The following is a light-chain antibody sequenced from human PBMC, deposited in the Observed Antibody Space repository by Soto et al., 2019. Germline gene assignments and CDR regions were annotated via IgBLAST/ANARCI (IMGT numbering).Light chain of an antibody. CDR3: QVYGRSPLMYT. CDR2: GAS. CDR1: QSVTSDF. J-gene: IGKJ2*01. V-gene: IGKV3-20*01. Sequence: EIVLTQSPGTLSLSPGERATLSCRASQSVTSDFLAWYQQKPGQAPRLLIYGASSRAAGVPDRFTGSGSGTEFDLSITRLEPEDFAVYSCQVYGRSPLMYTFGQGTKLGVK.